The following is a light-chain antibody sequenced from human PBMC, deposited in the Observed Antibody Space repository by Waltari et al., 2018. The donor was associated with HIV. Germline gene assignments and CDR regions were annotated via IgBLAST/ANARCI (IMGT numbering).Light chain of an antibody. J-gene: IGLJ2*01. V-gene: IGLV2-14*01. CDR2: EVN. Sequence: QSALTQPASVSGSPGQSITISCTGTSSDVGVHNYVSWHQQHPGKAPKLMIYEVNNRPSGVSNRFSGSKSRNTDSLTSSGLQAEDEADYYCRSHRSGNPLFGGGTKLTVL. CDR1: SSDVGVHNY. CDR3: RSHRSGNPL.